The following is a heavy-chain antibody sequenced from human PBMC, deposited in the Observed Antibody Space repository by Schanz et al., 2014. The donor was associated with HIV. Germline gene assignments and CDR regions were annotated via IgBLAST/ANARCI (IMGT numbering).Heavy chain of an antibody. D-gene: IGHD3-10*01. CDR2: LYNGGDT. V-gene: IGHV3-53*01. CDR1: GFAVSGNY. J-gene: IGHJ3*01. CDR3: SRVGGWGAFDF. Sequence: VQLVESGGGLIQPGGSRRLSCAASGFAVSGNYMSWVRQAPGKGPEWVSTLYNGGDTYYADSVKGRFTISRDNSKNTLYLQMSSLRAEDTAVYYCSRVGGWGAFDFWGQGTMLTVSS.